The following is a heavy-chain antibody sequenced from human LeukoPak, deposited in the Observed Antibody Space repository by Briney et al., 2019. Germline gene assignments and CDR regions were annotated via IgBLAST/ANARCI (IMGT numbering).Heavy chain of an antibody. CDR2: IKSKTDGGTT. J-gene: IGHJ6*03. V-gene: IGHV3-15*01. Sequence: PGGSLRLSCAASGFTFSNAWMSWVRQAPGKGLEWVGRIKSKTDGGTTDYAAPVKGRFTISRDDSKNTLYLQMNSLKTEDTAVYYCTTAVDFCSSTSCYAGHYYYYTDVWGKGTTVTVSS. D-gene: IGHD2-2*01. CDR1: GFTFSNAW. CDR3: TTAVDFCSSTSCYAGHYYYYTDV.